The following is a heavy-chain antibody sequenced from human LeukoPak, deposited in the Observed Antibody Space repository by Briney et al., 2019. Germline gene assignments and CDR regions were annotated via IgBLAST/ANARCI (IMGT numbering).Heavy chain of an antibody. CDR3: ARERITMIVVEGMDGMDV. J-gene: IGHJ6*02. CDR1: GGSISGYY. D-gene: IGHD3-22*01. V-gene: IGHV4-59*01. Sequence: SETLSLTCAVSGGSISGYYWSWSRQPPGKGVEWIGNLYYMRGAWYKSSLKSRVTTSVDTSRNEFSLKLSSVTAADTAVYYCARERITMIVVEGMDGMDVWGQGTTVTVSS. CDR2: LYYMRGA.